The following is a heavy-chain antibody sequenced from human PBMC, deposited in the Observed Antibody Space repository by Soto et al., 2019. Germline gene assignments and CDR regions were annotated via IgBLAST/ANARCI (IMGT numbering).Heavy chain of an antibody. CDR3: DLQVLTHDDK. CDR1: GYIFTSTY. CDR2: INHAGVTK. Sequence: QVQLVQSGAEVKKPGASVRITCRASGYIFTSTYVNWVRQAPGQGPEWMGIINHAGVTKYYAQKFQGRPTIKSDTPPDDVFVDLHELTSHDTAADFCDLQVLTHDDKWRQGTL. D-gene: IGHD3-9*01. J-gene: IGHJ4*02. V-gene: IGHV1-46*01.